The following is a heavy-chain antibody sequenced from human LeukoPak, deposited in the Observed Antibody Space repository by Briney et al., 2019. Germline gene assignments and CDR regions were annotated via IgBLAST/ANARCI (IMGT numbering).Heavy chain of an antibody. J-gene: IGHJ5*02. CDR1: GFTFSSYG. CDR3: ARDPLSPEP. Sequence: GRSLRLSCAASGFTFSSYGMHWVRHPPGKGLQWVAVISPDGTSKYYADSVKGRFTISRDNSKDTLFLQMESLRIEDTAVYYCARDPLSPEPWGQGTPVTVSS. V-gene: IGHV3-30*03. CDR2: ISPDGTSK.